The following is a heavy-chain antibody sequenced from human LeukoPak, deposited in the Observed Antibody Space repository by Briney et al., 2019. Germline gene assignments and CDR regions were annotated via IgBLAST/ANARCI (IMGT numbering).Heavy chain of an antibody. CDR2: IYHSGST. Sequence: SETLSLTCTVSGGSISSYYWSWLRQPPGKELEWIVYIYHSGSTTYNPSLESRVTLSVDTSKNQLSLRLSSVTAADTAVYYCARSWAVHEAYYYGMDVWGQGTTVTVSS. D-gene: IGHD6-19*01. CDR1: GGSISSYY. V-gene: IGHV4-59*01. J-gene: IGHJ6*02. CDR3: ARSWAVHEAYYYGMDV.